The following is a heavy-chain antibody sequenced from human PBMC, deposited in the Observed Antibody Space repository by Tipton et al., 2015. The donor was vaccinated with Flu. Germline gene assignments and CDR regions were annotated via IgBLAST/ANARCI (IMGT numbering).Heavy chain of an antibody. V-gene: IGHV4-39*07. CDR2: MFHSGST. Sequence: TLSLTCTVSGGSISSSSHHWGWIRQPPGKGLEWIGCMFHSGSTYYNPSLKSRVTISLDTSKNQFSLNLSSVTAADTAVYYCVGVRGWMTEDFWGQGTLVTVSS. CDR1: GGSISSSSHH. D-gene: IGHD3-16*01. J-gene: IGHJ4*02. CDR3: VGVRGWMTEDF.